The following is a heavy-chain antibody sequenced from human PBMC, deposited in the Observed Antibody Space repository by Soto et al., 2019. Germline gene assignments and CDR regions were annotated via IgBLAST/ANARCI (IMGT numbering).Heavy chain of an antibody. V-gene: IGHV1-2*02. D-gene: IGHD3-16*01. Sequence: ASVKVSCKASGYTFTENQIHWLRRAPGQRLEWMGRIDPKSGDTTFAQTYQGRVTMTRDTSSNTVYMELTRLTSDDTAIYYCARRQLLDYIRWSFDPWGQGTLVTVSS. J-gene: IGHJ5*02. CDR2: IDPKSGDT. CDR3: ARRQLLDYIRWSFDP. CDR1: GYTFTENQ.